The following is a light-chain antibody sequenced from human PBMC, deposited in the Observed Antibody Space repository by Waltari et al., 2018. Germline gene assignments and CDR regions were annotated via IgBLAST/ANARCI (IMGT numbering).Light chain of an antibody. Sequence: QSALPQPRPVSGSPGQSVTISCTGPSSDIGPYNSVPWYQHHPGKAPKLIIYDVNKRPSGVPDRFSGSRSGYTASLTISGLQTADEADFYCCAYVGTSALYVFGTGTKVTVL. J-gene: IGLJ1*01. CDR3: CAYVGTSALYV. CDR1: SSDIGPYNS. CDR2: DVN. V-gene: IGLV2-11*01.